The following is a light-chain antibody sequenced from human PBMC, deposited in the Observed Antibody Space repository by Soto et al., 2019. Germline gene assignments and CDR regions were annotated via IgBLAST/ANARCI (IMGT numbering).Light chain of an antibody. Sequence: QSVLTQPASVSASPGQSISISCTGTSSDVGSYNLVSWYQQHPGKAPKLIIYEGRKRPSGASNRFSGSKSGNTASLTISGLQAEDEADYYCSSYTSSSTLVFGGGTKVTVL. J-gene: IGLJ3*02. CDR3: SSYTSSSTLV. CDR2: EGR. V-gene: IGLV2-14*02. CDR1: SSDVGSYNL.